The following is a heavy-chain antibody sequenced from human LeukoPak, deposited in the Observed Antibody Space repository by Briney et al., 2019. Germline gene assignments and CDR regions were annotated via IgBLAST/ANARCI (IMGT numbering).Heavy chain of an antibody. V-gene: IGHV3-64D*06. CDR1: GFTFSSYA. Sequence: GGSLRLSCSASGFTFSSYAMHWVRQAPGKGLEYVSAISSNEGSTYYADSVKGRFTISRDNSKNTLYLQMSSLRAEDTAVYYCVKDGARYCSSTSCLHTDAFDIWGQGTMVTVSS. J-gene: IGHJ3*02. CDR3: VKDGARYCSSTSCLHTDAFDI. D-gene: IGHD2-2*01. CDR2: ISSNEGST.